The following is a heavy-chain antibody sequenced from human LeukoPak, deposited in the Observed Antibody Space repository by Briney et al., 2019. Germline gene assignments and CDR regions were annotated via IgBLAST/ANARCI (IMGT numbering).Heavy chain of an antibody. CDR3: ARDGWVVTV. J-gene: IGHJ4*02. V-gene: IGHV4-39*07. D-gene: IGHD2-21*02. CDR2: IYYSGST. CDR1: GGSISSSSYY. Sequence: SETLSLTCTVSGGSISSSSYYWGWIRQPPGKGLEWIGSIYYSGSTYYNPSFKSRVTISVDTSKNQFSLKLSSVTAADTAVYYCARDGWVVTVWGQGTLVTVSS.